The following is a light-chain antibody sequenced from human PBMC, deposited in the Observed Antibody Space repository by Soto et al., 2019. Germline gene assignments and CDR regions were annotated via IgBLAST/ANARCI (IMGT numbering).Light chain of an antibody. V-gene: IGKV4-1*01. Sequence: DIVMTQSPDSLAVSLGERAIINCKSSQSVLYSSNNKNYLAWYQHKPGQPPKLLIYWASTRESGVPDRFSGSGYGTDFTLTISSQQAEDVAVYYCQQYYSTPPTFGQGTRLEIK. J-gene: IGKJ5*01. CDR2: WAS. CDR3: QQYYSTPPT. CDR1: QSVLYSSNNKNY.